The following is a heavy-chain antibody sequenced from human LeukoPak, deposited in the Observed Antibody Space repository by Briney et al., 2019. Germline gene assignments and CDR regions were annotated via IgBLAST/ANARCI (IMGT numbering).Heavy chain of an antibody. J-gene: IGHJ6*03. CDR2: INPNSGGT. D-gene: IGHD3-9*01. CDR3: ARGATGYYAFYYYYMDV. CDR1: GYTFTGYY. Sequence: ASVRVSCKASGYTFTGYYMHWVRQAPGQGLEWMGWINPNSGGTNYAQKFQGRVTMTRDTSISTAYMELSRLRSDDTAVYYCARGATGYYAFYYYYMDVWGKGTTVTISS. V-gene: IGHV1-2*02.